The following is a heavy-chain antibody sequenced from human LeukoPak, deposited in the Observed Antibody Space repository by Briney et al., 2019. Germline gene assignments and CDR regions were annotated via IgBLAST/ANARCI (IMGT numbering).Heavy chain of an antibody. CDR1: GYTFPNHA. D-gene: IGHD3-10*01. CDR2: ISINNGNT. V-gene: IGHV1-18*01. Sequence: GASVKVSRKAAGYTFPNHAICWVRQPPGQGLGWVGWISINNGNTNNEQTFQGSRTMTTDTSSSTAHMELRSLRSGDTAVYYWARGGSGSYLDYWGQGTLLTVSS. J-gene: IGHJ4*02. CDR3: ARGGSGSYLDY.